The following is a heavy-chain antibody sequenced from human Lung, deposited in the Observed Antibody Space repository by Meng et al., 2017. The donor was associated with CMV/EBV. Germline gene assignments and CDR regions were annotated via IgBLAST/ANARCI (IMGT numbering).Heavy chain of an antibody. J-gene: IGHJ4*02. Sequence: SXXVSCKASGGTFSSYAISWVRQAPGQGLEWMGGIIPIFGTANYAQKFQGRVTITTDESTSTAYMELSSLRSEDTAVYYCARVEMGMVVADYLGQGTLVTVSS. D-gene: IGHD2-15*01. CDR1: GGTFSSYA. CDR2: IIPIFGTA. CDR3: ARVEMGMVVADY. V-gene: IGHV1-69*05.